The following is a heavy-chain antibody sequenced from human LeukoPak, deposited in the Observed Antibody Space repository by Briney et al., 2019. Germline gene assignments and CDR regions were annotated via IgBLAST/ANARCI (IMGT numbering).Heavy chain of an antibody. V-gene: IGHV1-18*01. J-gene: IGHJ4*02. CDR3: ARSDYSSSWYSNFDY. CDR1: GYTFTSYG. D-gene: IGHD6-13*01. CDR2: ISAYNGNT. Sequence: ASVKVSCKASGYTFTSYGISWVRQAPGQGLEWMGWISAYNGNTNYAQKLQGRVTMTTDTSTSTAYMELRSLRSDDTAVYYCARSDYSSSWYSNFDYWGQGTLVTASS.